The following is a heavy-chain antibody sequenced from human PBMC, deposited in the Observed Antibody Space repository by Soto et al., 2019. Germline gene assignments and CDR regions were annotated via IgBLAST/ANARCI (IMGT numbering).Heavy chain of an antibody. CDR3: ARDSHVGSGWQLTADY. V-gene: IGHV3-7*03. CDR1: ELNFRSHL. CDR2: IKQDGSEK. Sequence: PGGSHILSWAASELNFRSHLMILIRQAHGKGLEWVANIKQDGSEKYYVDSVKGRFTISRDNAKNSLYLQMNSLRAEDTAVYYCARDSHVGSGWQLTADYWGQGTLVTVSS. D-gene: IGHD6-19*01. J-gene: IGHJ4*02.